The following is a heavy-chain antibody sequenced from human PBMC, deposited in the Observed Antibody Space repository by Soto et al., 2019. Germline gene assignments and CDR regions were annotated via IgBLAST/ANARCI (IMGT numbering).Heavy chain of an antibody. D-gene: IGHD3-16*01. CDR3: ARDRVAGIWGDAFDI. CDR2: INPYNANT. J-gene: IGHJ3*02. CDR1: CYTFTNHG. V-gene: IGHV1-18*04. Sequence: ASGKVCCKTSCYTFTNHGINWVRQAPGQGLEWMGWINPYNANTNYAQKLQGRVTMTTDTSTSTAYMDLRSLTSDDTAVYYCARDRVAGIWGDAFDIWGQGTMVTVSS.